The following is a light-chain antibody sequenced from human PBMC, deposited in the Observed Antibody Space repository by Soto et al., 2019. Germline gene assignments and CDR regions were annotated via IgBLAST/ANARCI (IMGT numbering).Light chain of an antibody. CDR1: QGVSSN. CDR3: QQRSNWPPIT. CDR2: GAS. V-gene: IGKV3-15*01. Sequence: EIVMTHSPATLSVSPWEIATLSCRASQGVSSNLAWYQQKPGQAPRLLIYGASTRATGIPARFSGSGSGTEFTLTISSLEPEDFAVYYCQQRSNWPPITFGQGTRLEIK. J-gene: IGKJ5*01.